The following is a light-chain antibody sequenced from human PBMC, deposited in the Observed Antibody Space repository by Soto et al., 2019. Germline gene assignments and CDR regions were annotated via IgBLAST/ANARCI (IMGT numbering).Light chain of an antibody. CDR1: QSVSNN. CDR3: QQYDNWPGT. V-gene: IGKV3-15*01. CDR2: GAS. J-gene: IGKJ1*01. Sequence: EIVMTQSPGTLSVSPGERATLSYRASQSVSNNLAWYQQKPGQAPRLLIYGASARATGIPARFSGSGSGTEFTLIITSLQSEDFAVYYCQQYDNWPGTFGQGTKVEIK.